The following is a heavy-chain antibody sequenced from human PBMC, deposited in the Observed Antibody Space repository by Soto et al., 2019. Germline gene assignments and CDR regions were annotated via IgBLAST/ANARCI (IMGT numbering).Heavy chain of an antibody. CDR3: TSQKVPPPAPDDY. V-gene: IGHV3-15*01. J-gene: IGHJ4*02. CDR1: GFTFSNAW. CDR2: IKSKNDGGTT. Sequence: GGSLRLSCAASGFTFSNAWMSWVRQAPGKGLEWVGRIKSKNDGGTTDYAAPVKGRFTISRDDSKNTLYLQMNSLKTEDTAVYYCTSQKVPPPAPDDYWGQGTLVTVSS.